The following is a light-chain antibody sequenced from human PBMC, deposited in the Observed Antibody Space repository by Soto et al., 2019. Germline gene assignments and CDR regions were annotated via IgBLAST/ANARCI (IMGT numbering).Light chain of an antibody. CDR3: QQRSNWPPG. J-gene: IGKJ3*01. CDR1: QSVSSY. CDR2: DAS. V-gene: IGKV3-11*01. Sequence: EIVLTQSPATLSLSPGERATLSCRASQSVSSYLAWYQQKPGQAPRLLIYDASNRATGIPARFSGSGSGTEFTFTISSLEPEDFAVYSCQQRSNWPPGFGPGTKVDIK.